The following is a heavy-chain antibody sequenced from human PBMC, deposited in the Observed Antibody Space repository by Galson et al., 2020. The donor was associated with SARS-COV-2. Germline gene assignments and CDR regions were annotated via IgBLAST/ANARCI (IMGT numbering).Heavy chain of an antibody. D-gene: IGHD1-26*01. CDR3: ARPDSGSYFSWCDP. Sequence: GGSLRLSCAASGFTFSSYAMHWVRQAPGKGLEWVAVISYDGSNKYYADSVKGRFTISRDNSKNTLYLQMNSLRAEDTAVYYCARPDSGSYFSWCDPWGQGTLVTVSS. V-gene: IGHV3-30*01. CDR2: ISYDGSNK. J-gene: IGHJ5*02. CDR1: GFTFSSYA.